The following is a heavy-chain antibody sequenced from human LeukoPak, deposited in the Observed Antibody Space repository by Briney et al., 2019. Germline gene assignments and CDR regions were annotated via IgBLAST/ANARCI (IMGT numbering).Heavy chain of an antibody. CDR3: ARQTRGYSGYEPYYYYHMDV. V-gene: IGHV4-34*01. J-gene: IGHJ6*03. Sequence: SETLFLTCAVYGESFSAYYWSWIRQPPGKGLEWIGEINHSGSTNYNPSLKSRVTISVDTSKNQFSLKLSSVTAADTAVYYCARQTRGYSGYEPYYYYHMDVWGKGTTVTVSS. CDR1: GESFSAYY. D-gene: IGHD5-12*01. CDR2: INHSGST.